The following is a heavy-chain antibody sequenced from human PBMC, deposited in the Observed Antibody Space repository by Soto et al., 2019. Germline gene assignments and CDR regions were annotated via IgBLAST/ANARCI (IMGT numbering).Heavy chain of an antibody. CDR3: ARRGRGGVAGFRWFDP. Sequence: LSLTCAVYGGSFSGYYWSWIRQPPGKGLEWIGEINHSGSTNYNPSLKSRVTISVDTSKNQFSLKLSSVTAADTAVYYCARRGRGGVAGFRWFDPWGQGTLVTVSS. CDR1: GGSFSGYY. J-gene: IGHJ5*02. D-gene: IGHD6-19*01. V-gene: IGHV4-34*01. CDR2: INHSGST.